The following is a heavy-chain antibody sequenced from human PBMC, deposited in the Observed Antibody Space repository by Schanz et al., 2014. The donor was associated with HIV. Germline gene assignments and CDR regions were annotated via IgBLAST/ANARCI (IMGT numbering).Heavy chain of an antibody. CDR3: TKDPNNREKAFDY. CDR2: ISFDGNII. CDR1: GFNFSRYN. J-gene: IGHJ4*02. D-gene: IGHD1-26*01. Sequence: DVQLVESGKYLVEPGESLRLSCVASGFNFSRYNMNWVRQTPGKGLEWISHISFDGNIIYYADSVQGRFTISRDNAKNSLFLQMASLRDEDTAVYYCTKDPNNREKAFDYWGQGTLVTVSS. V-gene: IGHV3-48*02.